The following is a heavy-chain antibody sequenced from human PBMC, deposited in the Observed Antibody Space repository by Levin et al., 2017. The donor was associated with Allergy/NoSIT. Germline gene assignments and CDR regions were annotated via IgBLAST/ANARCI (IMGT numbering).Heavy chain of an antibody. Sequence: GESLKISCAASGFTFSSYGMHWVRQAPGKGLEWVAVISDDGSNNYYADSVRGRFTISRDNSKNTLYLQMNSLRAEDTAVYYCAKGFMGGYCSGGSCPSEYFHHWGQGTLVTVSS. D-gene: IGHD2-15*01. CDR3: AKGFMGGYCSGGSCPSEYFHH. CDR1: GFTFSSYG. CDR2: ISDDGSNN. J-gene: IGHJ1*01. V-gene: IGHV3-30*18.